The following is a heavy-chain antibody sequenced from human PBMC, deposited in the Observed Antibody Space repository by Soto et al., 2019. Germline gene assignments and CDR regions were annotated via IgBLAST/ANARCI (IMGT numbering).Heavy chain of an antibody. V-gene: IGHV1-2*02. D-gene: IGHD2-15*01. CDR1: GYPVTAYY. J-gene: IGHJ3*01. CDR2: INPATGAA. CDR3: ARGGGVVVAGSAAFDL. Sequence: QLHLVQSGAVVKKPGASVTVSCSASGYPVTAYYMHWVRQAPGRGLEWMGGINPATGAAKYTQTFQGRVTMTRDTSTSRVYMELSGLTSEDTAVFYCARGGGVVVAGSAAFDLWGQGTLVTVSS.